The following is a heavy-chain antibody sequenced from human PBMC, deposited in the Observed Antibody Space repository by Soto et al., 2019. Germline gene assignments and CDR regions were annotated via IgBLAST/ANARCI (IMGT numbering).Heavy chain of an antibody. D-gene: IGHD3-3*01. CDR3: ATADGFGVVTPFFEY. CDR1: GGSISSRSHY. V-gene: IGHV4-39*01. CDR2: SYYRGST. J-gene: IGHJ4*02. Sequence: QLQLQESGPGLVKPSETLSLTCTVSGGSISSRSHYWGWIRQSPGKHLEWIGSSYYRGSTHYNPSLKTRVTISVDTSKNQDSLKAYSVTAAYTAVYYCATADGFGVVTPFFEYWGQGILVTVSS.